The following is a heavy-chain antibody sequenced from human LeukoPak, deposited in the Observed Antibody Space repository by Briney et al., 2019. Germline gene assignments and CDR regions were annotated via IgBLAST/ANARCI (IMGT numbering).Heavy chain of an antibody. CDR3: ARDRFFPLLEYYFDY. CDR1: GYTFTGYY. V-gene: IGHV1-2*02. D-gene: IGHD3-10*01. J-gene: IGHJ4*02. Sequence: ASVKVSCKASGYTFTGYYMHWVRQAPGQGLEWMGWINPNSGGTMYAQKFQGRVTMTRDTSISTAYMELSRLRYDDTAVYYCARDRFFPLLEYYFDYWGQGTLVTVSS. CDR2: INPNSGGT.